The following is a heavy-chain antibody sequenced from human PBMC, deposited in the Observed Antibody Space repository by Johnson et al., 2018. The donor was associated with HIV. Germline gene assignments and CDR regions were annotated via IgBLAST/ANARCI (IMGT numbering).Heavy chain of an antibody. CDR2: ISGSGYKT. D-gene: IGHD3/OR15-3a*01. CDR1: GFAFEDYA. CDR3: ARDDLAFDI. Sequence: VQLVESGGGVLRPGGSLRLSCAGSGFAFEDYAMSWVRQAPGKGLEWVSVISGSGYKTFHADSVKGRFTISRDNSKNTLYLQMNRRRAEDTAVYYCARDDLAFDIWGQGTMVTVSS. V-gene: IGHV3-23*04. J-gene: IGHJ3*02.